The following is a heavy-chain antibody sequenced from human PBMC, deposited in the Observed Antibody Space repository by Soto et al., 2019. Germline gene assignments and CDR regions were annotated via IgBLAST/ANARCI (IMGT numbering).Heavy chain of an antibody. V-gene: IGHV4-30-4*01. CDR1: GGSISSGDYC. J-gene: IGHJ6*02. CDR3: ARAPLSSSSEYYYYGMDV. Sequence: SETLSLTCTVSGGSISSGDYCWSWIRQPPGKGLEWIGYIYYSGSTYYNPSLKSRVTISVDTSKNQFSLKLSSVTAADTAVYYCARAPLSSSSEYYYYGMDVWGQGTTVTVSS. D-gene: IGHD6-6*01. CDR2: IYYSGST.